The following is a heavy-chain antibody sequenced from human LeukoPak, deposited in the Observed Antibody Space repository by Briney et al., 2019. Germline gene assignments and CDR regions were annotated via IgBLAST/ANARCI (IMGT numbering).Heavy chain of an antibody. CDR3: ARSYGVGAFDI. V-gene: IGHV1-69*02. Sequence: ASVKVSCKASGGTFSSYTISWVRQAPGQGLEWMGRIIPILGIANYAQKFQGRVTITADKSTSTAYMELSSLGSEDTAVYYCARSYGVGAFDIWGQGTMVTVSS. J-gene: IGHJ3*02. CDR1: GGTFSSYT. D-gene: IGHD3-10*01. CDR2: IIPILGIA.